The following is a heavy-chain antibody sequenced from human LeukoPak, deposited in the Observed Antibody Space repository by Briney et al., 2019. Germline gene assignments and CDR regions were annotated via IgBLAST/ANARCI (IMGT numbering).Heavy chain of an antibody. CDR2: IIPIFGTA. J-gene: IGHJ3*02. Sequence: ASVKVSCEASGGTFSSYAISWVRQAPGQGLEWMGGIIPIFGTANYAQKFQGRVTITADESTSTAYMELSSLRSEDTAVYYCARVRRPRDAFDIWGQGTMVTVSS. CDR3: ARVRRPRDAFDI. V-gene: IGHV1-69*13. CDR1: GGTFSSYA.